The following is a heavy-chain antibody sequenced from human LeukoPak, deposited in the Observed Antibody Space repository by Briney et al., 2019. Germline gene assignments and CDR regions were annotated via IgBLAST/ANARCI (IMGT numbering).Heavy chain of an antibody. J-gene: IGHJ4*02. Sequence: QPGGSLILSCAASGFTFSGYEMNWVRQAPGKGLEWVSVIYSGGNTYYADSVKGRFTISRDNSKNTLYLQMNSLRAEDTAVYYCARGPTWWGQGTLVTVSS. CDR2: IYSGGNT. CDR1: GFTFSGYE. CDR3: ARGPTW. V-gene: IGHV3-53*01.